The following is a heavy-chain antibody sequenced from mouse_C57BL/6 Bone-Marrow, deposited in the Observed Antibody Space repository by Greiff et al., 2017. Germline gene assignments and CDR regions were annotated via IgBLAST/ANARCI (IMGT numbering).Heavy chain of an antibody. CDR1: GYTFTSYW. CDR2: IYPSDSAT. Sequence: QVQLQQPGAELVRPGSSVKLSCKASGYTFTSYWMDWVKQRPGQGLEWIGNIYPSDSATHYNQKFKDKAALTVDKSSSTAYMQLSSLTSEDSAVYYCAGGGGYAMDYWGQGTSVTVSS. V-gene: IGHV1-61*01. J-gene: IGHJ4*01. CDR3: AGGGGYAMDY.